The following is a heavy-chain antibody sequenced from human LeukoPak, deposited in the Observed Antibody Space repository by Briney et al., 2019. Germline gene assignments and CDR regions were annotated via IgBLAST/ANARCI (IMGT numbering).Heavy chain of an antibody. CDR3: ARARGIAAAGNT. V-gene: IGHV3-30-3*01. J-gene: IGHJ5*02. CDR1: GGTFSSYA. CDR2: ISYDGSNK. Sequence: SCKASGGTFSSYAMHWVRQAPGKGLEWVAVISYDGSNKYYADSVKGRFTISRDNSKNTLYLQMNSLRAEDTAVYYCARARGIAAAGNTWGQGTLVTVSS. D-gene: IGHD6-13*01.